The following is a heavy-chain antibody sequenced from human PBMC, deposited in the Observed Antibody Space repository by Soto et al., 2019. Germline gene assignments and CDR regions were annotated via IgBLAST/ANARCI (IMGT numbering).Heavy chain of an antibody. CDR3: ARSQGRSVGATRPGWFDP. V-gene: IGHV1-18*01. Sequence: ASVKVSCKASGYTFTSYGISWVRQAPGQGLEWMGWISAYNGNTNYAQKLQGRVTMTTDTSTSTAYMELRSLRSDDTAVYYCARSQGRSVGATRPGWFDPWGQGTLVTVSS. CDR1: GYTFTSYG. J-gene: IGHJ5*02. CDR2: ISAYNGNT. D-gene: IGHD1-26*01.